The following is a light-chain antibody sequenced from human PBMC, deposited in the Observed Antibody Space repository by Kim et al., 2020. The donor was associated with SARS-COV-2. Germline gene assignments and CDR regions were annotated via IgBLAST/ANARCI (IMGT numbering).Light chain of an antibody. CDR1: SLRSYY. V-gene: IGLV3-19*01. CDR2: GKN. J-gene: IGLJ2*01. CDR3: NSRDSSGNHPVV. Sequence: SYELTQDPAVSVALGQTVRITCQGDSLRSYYASWYQQKPGQAPVLVIYGKNSRPSGIPDRFSGSSSGNTASLTITGAQAEDEADYYCNSRDSSGNHPVVFGGGTQLTVL.